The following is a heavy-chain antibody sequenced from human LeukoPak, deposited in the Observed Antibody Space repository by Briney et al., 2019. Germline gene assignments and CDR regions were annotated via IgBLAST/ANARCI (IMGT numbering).Heavy chain of an antibody. CDR1: GGSITSNNW. Sequence: SETLSLTCAVSGGSITSNNWWSWVRQPPGKGLEWIGEIFHSGTTNYNASLRNRVTISVDTSKNQFSLKLNSVTATDTAVYYCARHYGPWGQGTLVTVSS. J-gene: IGHJ4*02. CDR2: IFHSGTT. D-gene: IGHD3-16*01. CDR3: ARHYGP. V-gene: IGHV4-4*02.